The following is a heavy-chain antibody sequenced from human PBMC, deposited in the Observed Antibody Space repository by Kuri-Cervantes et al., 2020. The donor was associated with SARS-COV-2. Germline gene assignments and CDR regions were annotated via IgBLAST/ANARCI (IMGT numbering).Heavy chain of an antibody. CDR2: ISGSGGST. J-gene: IGHJ4*02. CDR3: ASLYSSGWDYFDY. V-gene: IGHV3-23*01. D-gene: IGHD6-19*01. Sequence: GGSLRLSCAASGFTFDDYAMHWVRQAPGKGLEWVSAISGSGGSTYYADSVKGRFTISRDNSKNTLYLQMNSLRAEDTAVYYCASLYSSGWDYFDYWGQGTLVTVSS. CDR1: GFTFDDYA.